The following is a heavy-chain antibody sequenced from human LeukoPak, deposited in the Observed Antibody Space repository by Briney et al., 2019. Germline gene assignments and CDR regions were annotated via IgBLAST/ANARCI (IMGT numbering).Heavy chain of an antibody. CDR2: IYYSGST. CDR1: GGSFSGYY. D-gene: IGHD3-22*01. V-gene: IGHV4-31*11. Sequence: SETLSLTCAVYGGSFSGYYWGWIRQLPGKGLEWIGYIYYSGSTYYNPSFKSRLTISVDTSKNQFSLKLGSVTAADTAVYYCTRTSDSSGYYFDYWGQGTLVTVSS. J-gene: IGHJ4*02. CDR3: TRTSDSSGYYFDY.